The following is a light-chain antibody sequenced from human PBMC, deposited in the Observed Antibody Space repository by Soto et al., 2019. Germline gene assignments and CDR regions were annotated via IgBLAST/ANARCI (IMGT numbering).Light chain of an antibody. Sequence: QSAGTEPGCVCGSPGQSITISCTGTSSDVGGYNYVSWYQQLPGKAPKLMIYEVSNRPSGVSNRFSGSKSGNTASLTISGLQAEDEADYYCSSYTTSYPYVFGTGTNVTVL. J-gene: IGLJ1*01. CDR1: SSDVGGYNY. CDR2: EVS. CDR3: SSYTTSYPYV. V-gene: IGLV2-14*01.